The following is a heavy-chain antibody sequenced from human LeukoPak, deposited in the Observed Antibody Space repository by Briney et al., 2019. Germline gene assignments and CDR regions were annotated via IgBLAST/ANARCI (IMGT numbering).Heavy chain of an antibody. CDR1: GFTFSSYG. CDR2: ISYDGSNK. J-gene: IGHJ5*02. Sequence: PGRSLRLSCAASGFTFSSYGMHWVRQAPGKGLEWVAVISYDGSNKYYADSVKGRFTISRDNSKNTLYLQMNSLRAEDTAVYYCAKAGEYCSGGSCYRLLNWFDPWGQGTLVTASS. CDR3: AKAGEYCSGGSCYRLLNWFDP. V-gene: IGHV3-30*18. D-gene: IGHD2-15*01.